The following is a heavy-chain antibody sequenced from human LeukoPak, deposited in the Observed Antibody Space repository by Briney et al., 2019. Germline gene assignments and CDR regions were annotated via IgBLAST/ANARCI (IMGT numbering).Heavy chain of an antibody. CDR2: ISSSSSYI. CDR3: ARETYDILTGYTEAFDY. J-gene: IGHJ4*02. D-gene: IGHD3-9*01. V-gene: IGHV3-21*01. CDR1: GFTFISYS. Sequence: GGSLRLSCAASGFTFISYSMNWVRQAPGKGLEWVSSISSSSSYIYYADSVKGRFTISRDNAKNSLYLQMNSLRAEDTAVYYCARETYDILTGYTEAFDYWGQGTLVTVSS.